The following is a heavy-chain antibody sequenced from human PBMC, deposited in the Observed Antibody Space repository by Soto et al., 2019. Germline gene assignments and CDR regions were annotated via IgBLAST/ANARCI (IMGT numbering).Heavy chain of an antibody. V-gene: IGHV3-23*01. J-gene: IGHJ3*02. CDR3: AKDHNGDYVGGFEM. CDR1: GFTFSNYA. CDR2: ISSSAGST. D-gene: IGHD4-17*01. Sequence: SGGSLSLSCAASGFTFSNYAMSWVRQAPGRGPEWVSGISSSAGSTYYADSVKGRFTISRDHSKNTLSLQMNSLRAEDTAVYYCAKDHNGDYVGGFEMWGQGTVVPV.